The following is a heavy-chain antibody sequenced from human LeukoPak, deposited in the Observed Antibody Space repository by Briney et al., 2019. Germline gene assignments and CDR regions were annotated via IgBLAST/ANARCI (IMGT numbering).Heavy chain of an antibody. CDR1: GGSISSYY. Sequence: KTSETLSLTCTVSGGSISSYYWSWIRQPPGKGLEWIGYIYYSGSTNYNPSLKSRVTISVDTSKNQFSLKLSSVTAADTAIYYCARDLSFDWFPYYFDYWGQGILVTVSS. V-gene: IGHV4-59*12. J-gene: IGHJ4*02. D-gene: IGHD3-9*01. CDR2: IYYSGST. CDR3: ARDLSFDWFPYYFDY.